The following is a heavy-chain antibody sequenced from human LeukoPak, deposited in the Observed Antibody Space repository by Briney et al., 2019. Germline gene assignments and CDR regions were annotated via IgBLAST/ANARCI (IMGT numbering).Heavy chain of an antibody. D-gene: IGHD2-15*01. CDR1: GGTFSSYA. J-gene: IGHJ6*02. CDR2: IIPIFGTA. CDR3: ARDRRKNCSGGSCLRGMDV. Sequence: SVKVSCKASGGTFSSYAISWVRQAPGQGLEWMGGIIPIFGTANYAQKFQGRVTITADESTSTAYMELSSLRSEDTAVYYCARDRRKNCSGGSCLRGMDVWGQGTTVTVSS. V-gene: IGHV1-69*13.